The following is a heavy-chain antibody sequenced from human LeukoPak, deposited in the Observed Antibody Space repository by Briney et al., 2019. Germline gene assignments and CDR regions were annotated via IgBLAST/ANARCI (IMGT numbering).Heavy chain of an antibody. CDR2: LYYRET. CDR3: ARGRNWNYQSHFDY. Sequence: PSETLSLTCTVSGDSISDTRYFWGFIRRSPGKGLEWIVSLYYRETFYNPSLKSRLTISSDTSKNQFSLRLTSLTAVDTGVYYCARGRNWNYQSHFDYWGQGTLVTVSS. V-gene: IGHV4-39*07. D-gene: IGHD1-7*01. CDR1: GDSISDTRYF. J-gene: IGHJ4*02.